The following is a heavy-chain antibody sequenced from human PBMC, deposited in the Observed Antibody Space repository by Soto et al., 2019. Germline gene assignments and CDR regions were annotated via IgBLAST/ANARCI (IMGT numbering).Heavy chain of an antibody. D-gene: IGHD1-26*01. Sequence: PGGSLRLSCAASGFTFSDYYMSWIRQAPGKGLEWVSYISSSSSYTNYADSVKGRFTISRDNAKNSLYLQMNSLRAEDTAVYYCARDLGWELSYYYYGMGVWGQGTTVTVSS. J-gene: IGHJ6*02. CDR3: ARDLGWELSYYYYGMGV. CDR2: ISSSSSYT. V-gene: IGHV3-11*06. CDR1: GFTFSDYY.